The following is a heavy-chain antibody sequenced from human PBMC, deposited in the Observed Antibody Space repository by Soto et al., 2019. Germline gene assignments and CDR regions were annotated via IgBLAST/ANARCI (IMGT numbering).Heavy chain of an antibody. J-gene: IGHJ5*02. Sequence: SLKVSCKASGGTFSSYAISWVRQAPGQGLEWMGGIIPIFGTANYAQTFQGRVTINADESTSTAYMELRSLRSEDTAVYYCASRTYTGSYYEGNWFDPWGQGTLVTVSS. CDR1: GGTFSSYA. V-gene: IGHV1-69*13. CDR3: ASRTYTGSYYEGNWFDP. CDR2: IIPIFGTA. D-gene: IGHD1-26*01.